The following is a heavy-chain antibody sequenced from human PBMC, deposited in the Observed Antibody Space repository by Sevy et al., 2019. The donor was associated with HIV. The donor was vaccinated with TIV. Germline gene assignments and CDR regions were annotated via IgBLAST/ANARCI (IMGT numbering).Heavy chain of an antibody. CDR3: ARLVGEVPAAMLSRRMGAYYFDY. CDR1: GGTFSSYA. J-gene: IGHJ4*02. V-gene: IGHV1-69*13. Sequence: ASVKVSCKASGGTFSSYAISWVRQAPGQGLEWMGGIIPIFGTANYAQKFQGRVTITADESTSTAYMGLSSLRSEDTAVYYCARLVGEVPAAMLSRRMGAYYFDYWGQGTLVTVSS. CDR2: IIPIFGTA. D-gene: IGHD2-2*01.